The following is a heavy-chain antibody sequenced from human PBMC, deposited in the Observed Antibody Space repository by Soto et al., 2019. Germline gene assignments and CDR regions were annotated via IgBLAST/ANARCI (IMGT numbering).Heavy chain of an antibody. V-gene: IGHV3-30-3*01. CDR1: GFTFSSYA. J-gene: IGHJ4*02. CDR2: ISYDGSNK. D-gene: IGHD3-10*01. CDR3: AREGRSVDY. Sequence: QVQLVESGGGVVQPGRSLRLSCAASGFTFSSYAMHWVRQAPGKGLEWVAVISYDGSNKYYADSVKGRFTISRDNSKNTLYLQMNSLRAEDTAVYYCAREGRSVDYWGQGTLVTVFS.